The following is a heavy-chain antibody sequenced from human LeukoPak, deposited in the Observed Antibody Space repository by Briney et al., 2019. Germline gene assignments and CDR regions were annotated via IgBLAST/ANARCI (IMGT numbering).Heavy chain of an antibody. V-gene: IGHV3-30*03. D-gene: IGHD3-10*01. CDR1: GFTFSIYT. J-gene: IGHJ4*02. CDR2: TSYDESNK. CDR3: ARGWGVDS. Sequence: GGSLRLSCAASGFTFSIYTMVWVRQPPGKGLEWVAVTSYDESNKYYADSVKGRFTISRDNSNNTLYLQMNSLRPEDTAVYYCARGWGVDSWGQGTLVTVSS.